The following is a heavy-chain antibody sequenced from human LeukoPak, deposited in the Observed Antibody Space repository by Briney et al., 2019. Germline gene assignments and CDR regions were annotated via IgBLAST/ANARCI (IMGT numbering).Heavy chain of an antibody. CDR2: IYYSGST. Sequence: SGTLSLTCTVSGGSISSYYWSWIRQPPGEGLEWIGYIYYSGSTNYNPSLKSRVTISVDTSKNQFSLKLSSVTAADTAVYYCARVPSYYDFWSGYFDYWGQGTLVTVSS. J-gene: IGHJ4*02. D-gene: IGHD3-3*01. CDR3: ARVPSYYDFWSGYFDY. V-gene: IGHV4-59*01. CDR1: GGSISSYY.